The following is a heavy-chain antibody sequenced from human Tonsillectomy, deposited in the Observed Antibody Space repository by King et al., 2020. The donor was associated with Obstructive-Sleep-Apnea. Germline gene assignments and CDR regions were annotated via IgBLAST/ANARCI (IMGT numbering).Heavy chain of an antibody. J-gene: IGHJ4*02. V-gene: IGHV3-30*04. D-gene: IGHD1-1*01. Sequence: QLVQSGGGVVQPGTSLRLSCAASGFTFSSYAMHWVRQAPGKGLEWGAFISYDGSNKYYADSVKGRFTISRDNSKNTLFLQMNSLRAEDTAVYYCAREGAARELDYWGQGTLVTVSS. CDR2: ISYDGSNK. CDR3: AREGAARELDY. CDR1: GFTFSSYA.